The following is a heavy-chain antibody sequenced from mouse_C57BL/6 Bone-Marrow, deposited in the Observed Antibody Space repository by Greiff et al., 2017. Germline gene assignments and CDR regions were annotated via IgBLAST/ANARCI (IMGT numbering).Heavy chain of an antibody. J-gene: IGHJ4*01. CDR3: ARDYYGSSYYAMDY. V-gene: IGHV3-6*01. CDR1: GYSITSGYY. D-gene: IGHD1-1*01. Sequence: EVKLVESGPGLVKPSQSLSLTCSVTGYSITSGYYWNWIRQFPGNKLEWMGYISYDGSNNYNPSLKNRISITRDTSKNQFFLKLNSVTTEDTATYYCARDYYGSSYYAMDYWGQGTSGTVSS. CDR2: ISYDGSN.